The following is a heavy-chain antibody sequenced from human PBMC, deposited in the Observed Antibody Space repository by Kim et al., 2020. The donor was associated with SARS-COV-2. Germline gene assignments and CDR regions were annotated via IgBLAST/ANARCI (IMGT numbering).Heavy chain of an antibody. D-gene: IGHD3-22*01. V-gene: IGHV3-48*03. Sequence: GGSLRLSCAASRFTFSDYEMNWVRQAPGKGLEWVSYITSSGSSIYYADSVKGRFTISRDNAKNSLYLQMNSLRAEDTAVYYCARAHPRITIIVVPSYFDLWGRGTLVTVSS. CDR1: RFTFSDYE. J-gene: IGHJ2*01. CDR2: ITSSGSSI. CDR3: ARAHPRITIIVVPSYFDL.